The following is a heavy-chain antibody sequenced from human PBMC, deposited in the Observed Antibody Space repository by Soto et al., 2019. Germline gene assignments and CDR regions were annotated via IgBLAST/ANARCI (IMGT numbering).Heavy chain of an antibody. CDR3: ARVWSSGWPDSTDAFDI. CDR2: ISAYNGNT. V-gene: IGHV1-18*01. J-gene: IGHJ3*02. D-gene: IGHD6-19*01. CDR1: GYTFTSYG. Sequence: GASVKVSCKASGYTFTSYGISWVRQAPRQGLEWMGWISAYNGNTNYAQKLQGRVTMTTDTSTSTAYMELRSLRSDDTAVYYCARVWSSGWPDSTDAFDIWGQGTMVTVSS.